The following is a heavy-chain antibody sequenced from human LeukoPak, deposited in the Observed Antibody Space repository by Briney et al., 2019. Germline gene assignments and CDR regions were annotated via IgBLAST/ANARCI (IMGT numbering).Heavy chain of an antibody. CDR3: AKGHGDYIPAEYIQH. CDR2: VSGYSDRT. V-gene: IGHV3-23*01. CDR1: GFTFSHYA. Sequence: GGSLRLSCEASGFTFSHYAMNWVRQAPGKGLEWVSAVSGYSDRTYYADSVKGRFTISRDNSHDTLSLQMNSLRAEDTAVYYCAKGHGDYIPAEYIQHWGQGTLATVSS. J-gene: IGHJ1*01. D-gene: IGHD4-17*01.